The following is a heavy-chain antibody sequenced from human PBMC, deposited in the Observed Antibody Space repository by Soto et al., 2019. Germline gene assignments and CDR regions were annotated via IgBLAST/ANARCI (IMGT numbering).Heavy chain of an antibody. CDR1: GGSISSGGYS. CDR2: IYHSGST. D-gene: IGHD7-27*01. CDR3: ARVPGP. J-gene: IGHJ5*02. V-gene: IGHV4-30-2*01. Sequence: SETLSLTCPVSGGSISSGGYSWSWIRQPPGKGLEWIGYIYHSGSTNYNPSLKSRVTISVDRSKNQFSLKLSSVTAADTAVYYCARVPGPWGQGTLVTVS.